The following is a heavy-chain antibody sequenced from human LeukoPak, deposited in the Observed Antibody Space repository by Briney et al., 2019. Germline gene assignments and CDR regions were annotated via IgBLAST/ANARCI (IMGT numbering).Heavy chain of an antibody. CDR3: AKDIRFLEWLSITYFVY. Sequence: GGSLRLSCAPSGFTFSDFYMNWIRQVPGKGLQWVSYISGSGDTIYYADSVKGRFTISRDNAKNSLYLQMNSLRAEDTAVYYCAKDIRFLEWLSITYFVYWGQGTLVTVSS. J-gene: IGHJ4*02. CDR1: GFTFSDFY. CDR2: ISGSGDTI. D-gene: IGHD3-3*01. V-gene: IGHV3-11*01.